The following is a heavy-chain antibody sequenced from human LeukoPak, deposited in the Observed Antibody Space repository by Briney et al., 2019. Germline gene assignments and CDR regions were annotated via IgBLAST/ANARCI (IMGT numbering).Heavy chain of an antibody. D-gene: IGHD3-22*01. J-gene: IGHJ4*02. CDR2: ISWNSGSI. CDR1: GFTFDDYA. CDR3: AKARDSSGYPLGYYFDY. V-gene: IGHV3-9*03. Sequence: GGSLRLSCAASGFTFDDYAMHWVRQAPGKGLEWVSGISWNSGSIGYAVSVKGRFTISRDNAKNSLYLQMNSLRAEDMALYYCAKARDSSGYPLGYYFDYWGQGTLVTVSS.